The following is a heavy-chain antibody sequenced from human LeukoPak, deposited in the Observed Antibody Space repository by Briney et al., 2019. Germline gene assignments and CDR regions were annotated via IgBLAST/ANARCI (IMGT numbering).Heavy chain of an antibody. CDR3: ARVGYSYGHDY. CDR2: ISSSSSTI. D-gene: IGHD5-18*01. J-gene: IGHJ4*02. V-gene: IGHV3-48*01. Sequence: GGSLRLSCAAPGFTFSSYSMNWVRQAPGKGLEWVSYISSSSSTIYYADSVKGRFTISRDNAKNSLYLQMNSLRAEDTAVYYCARVGYSYGHDYWGQGTLVTVSS. CDR1: GFTFSSYS.